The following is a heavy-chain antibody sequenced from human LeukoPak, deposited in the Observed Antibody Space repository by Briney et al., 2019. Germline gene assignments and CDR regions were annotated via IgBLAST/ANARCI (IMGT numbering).Heavy chain of an antibody. Sequence: PSETLSLTCTVSGGSLSSYYWSWIRQPPGKGLEWIGYFHDGGSTNYNPSLRSRVSISVDTSKNQFTLKLSSVTAADTAVYYCARWPSRLNWFDPWGQRTLVTVSS. D-gene: IGHD6-13*01. CDR2: FHDGGST. V-gene: IGHV4-59*01. J-gene: IGHJ5*02. CDR3: ARWPSRLNWFDP. CDR1: GGSLSSYY.